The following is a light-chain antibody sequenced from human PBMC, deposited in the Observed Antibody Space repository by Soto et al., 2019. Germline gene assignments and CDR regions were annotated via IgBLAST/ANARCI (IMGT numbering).Light chain of an antibody. CDR3: QQFGSSPGFT. CDR1: QSINSRY. J-gene: IGKJ3*01. CDR2: VAS. V-gene: IGKV3-20*01. Sequence: EIVLTQSPGTLSLSPGERATLSCRASQSINSRYLAWYQQKPGQAPRLLIYVASSRATGIPDRFSGSGSGTDCTLTISRLEPEDFAVYCCQQFGSSPGFTFGTGTKVDI.